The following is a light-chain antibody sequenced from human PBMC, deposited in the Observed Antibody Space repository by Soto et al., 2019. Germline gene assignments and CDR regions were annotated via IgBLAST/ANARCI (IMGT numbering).Light chain of an antibody. V-gene: IGLV2-14*03. CDR1: SSDVGGYNY. CDR3: SSYTSSNSYV. CDR2: DVT. J-gene: IGLJ1*01. Sequence: QSVLTQPASLSGSPGQWTTISCTGTSSDVGGYNYVSWYQHHPGKAPKLMIYDVTNRPSGVSNRFSGSKSGNTASLTISGLQTEDEADYYCSSYTSSNSYVFGTGTKVTV.